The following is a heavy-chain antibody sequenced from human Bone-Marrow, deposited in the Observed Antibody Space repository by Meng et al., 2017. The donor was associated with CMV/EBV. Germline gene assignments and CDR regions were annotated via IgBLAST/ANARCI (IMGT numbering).Heavy chain of an antibody. CDR1: GASFNDRSYY. CDR2: FYYGGII. V-gene: IGHV4-39*01. J-gene: IGHJ4*02. CDR3: VRRFHLSYPPD. Sequence: SETLSLTCTVSGASFNDRSYYWVWIRQPPGKGLEWVGSFYYGGIIYYNASLKSRVIISVDTSKNQFSLRLNSVTAPDTAVYYCVRRFHLSYPPDWYRGTLVTVSS. D-gene: IGHD2/OR15-2a*01.